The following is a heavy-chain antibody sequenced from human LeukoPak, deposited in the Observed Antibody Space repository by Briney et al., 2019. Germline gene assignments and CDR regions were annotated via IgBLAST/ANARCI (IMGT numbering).Heavy chain of an antibody. V-gene: IGHV4-4*07. CDR3: ARMAASYYYHSMDV. CDR1: GGSIGGYY. Sequence: SETLSLTCTGSGGSIGGYYWSWIRQPAGKGLEWIGRIYPSGSTNCNPSLKSRVTLSIDMSRNHFSLNMISVTAADTAVYFCARMAASYYYHSMDVWGRGTTVTVSS. CDR2: IYPSGST. D-gene: IGHD5-24*01. J-gene: IGHJ6*02.